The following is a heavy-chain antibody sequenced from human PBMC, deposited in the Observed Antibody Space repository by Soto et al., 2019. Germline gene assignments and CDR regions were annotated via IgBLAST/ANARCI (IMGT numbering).Heavy chain of an antibody. D-gene: IGHD2-21*01. CDR2: SIPMCPTT. CDR1: GATFGRNT. Sequence: VKVSCKASGATFGRNTIHLLRQAPAQGLAWMGGSIPMCPTTNYAQKLKGRLTIYADKSTGTAYMEMTSLRSEDTAVYYCTKDGDSADYGYWGQGTLVTVSS. V-gene: IGHV1-69*06. J-gene: IGHJ4*02. CDR3: TKDGDSADYGY.